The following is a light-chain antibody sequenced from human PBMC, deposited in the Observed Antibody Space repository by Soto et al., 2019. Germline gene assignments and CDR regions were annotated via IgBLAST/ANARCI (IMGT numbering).Light chain of an antibody. J-gene: IGKJ5*01. V-gene: IGKV1-39*01. CDR1: QTIGSH. CDR3: QPTYTGAN. CDR2: AAS. Sequence: DIQMTQSPSSLSASIGDRVTITCRAGQTIGSHLNWYQQKPGKAPKLLIFAASNLQSGVPSRFSGSGSGTDFTLTINSLQPEDFASYYCQPTYTGANFGQGTRLEIK.